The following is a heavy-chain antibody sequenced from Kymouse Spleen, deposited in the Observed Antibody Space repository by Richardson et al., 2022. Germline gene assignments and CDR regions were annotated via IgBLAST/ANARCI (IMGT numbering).Heavy chain of an antibody. V-gene: IGHV3-15*01. J-gene: IGHJ6*02. Sequence: EVQLVESGGGLVKPGGSLRLSCAASGFTFSNAWMSWVRQAPGKGLEWVGRIKSKTDGGTTDYAAPVKGRFTISRDDSKNTLYLQMNSLKTEDTAVYYCTTDPDIVVVPAAKGDYYYGMDVWGQGTTVTVSS. D-gene: IGHD2-2*02. CDR1: GFTFSNAW. CDR2: IKSKTDGGTT. CDR3: TTDPDIVVVPAAKGDYYYGMDV.